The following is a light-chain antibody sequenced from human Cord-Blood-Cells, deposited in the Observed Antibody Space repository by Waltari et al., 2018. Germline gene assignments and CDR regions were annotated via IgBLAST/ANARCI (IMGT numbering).Light chain of an antibody. J-gene: IGLJ2*01. CDR1: SSDVGGYNY. Sequence: QSALTQPPSASGSPGQSVTISCTGTSSDVGGYNYVSWYQQHPGKAPKLMIYEVSNRPAGVPDRFSGSKSGNAASLTVSGLQAEEDADYYCSSYAGSNNLVFGGGTKLTVL. V-gene: IGLV2-8*01. CDR3: SSYAGSNNLV. CDR2: EVS.